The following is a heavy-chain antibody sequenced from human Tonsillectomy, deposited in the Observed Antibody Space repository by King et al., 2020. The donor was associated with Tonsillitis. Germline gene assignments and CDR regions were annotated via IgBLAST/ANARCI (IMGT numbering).Heavy chain of an antibody. V-gene: IGHV3-23*04. CDR1: GFSFSSYA. J-gene: IGHJ4*02. CDR3: AKDVDVVPAAMNDYFDY. CDR2: LRGSGGST. Sequence: VQLVESGGGLVRPGGSLRLSCAASGFSFSSYAMSWVRQAPGKGLEGGSGLRGSGGSTFYADSVKGRFTNSRDNSKNMLFLQMNSLRAEDAAVYYCAKDVDVVPAAMNDYFDYWGQGTLVTVSS. D-gene: IGHD2-2*01.